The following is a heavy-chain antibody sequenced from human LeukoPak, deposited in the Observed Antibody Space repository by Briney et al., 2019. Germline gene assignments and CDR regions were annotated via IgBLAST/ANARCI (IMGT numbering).Heavy chain of an antibody. V-gene: IGHV1-2*02. D-gene: IGHD1-26*01. Sequence: ASVNVSCKASGYTFTGYYMHWVRQAPGQGLEWMGWINPNSGGTNYAQKFQGRVTMTRDTSISTAYMELSRLRSDDTAVYYCARDLGGSSGDFDYWGQGTLVTVSS. CDR2: INPNSGGT. J-gene: IGHJ4*02. CDR3: ARDLGGSSGDFDY. CDR1: GYTFTGYY.